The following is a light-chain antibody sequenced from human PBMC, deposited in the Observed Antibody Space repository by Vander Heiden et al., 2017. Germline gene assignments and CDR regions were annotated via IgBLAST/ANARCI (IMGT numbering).Light chain of an antibody. V-gene: IGLV1-44*01. CDR3: AAWDDSLNGPV. CDR2: SNN. Sequence: QSVLTQPPSPSGTPGQRVTISCSGSSSNIGSNTVYWYQQLPGTAPKLLIYSNNQRPSGVPDRFSGSKSGTSASLAISGLQSEDEADYYCAAWDDSLNGPVFGGGTKLTVL. J-gene: IGLJ2*01. CDR1: SSNIGSNT.